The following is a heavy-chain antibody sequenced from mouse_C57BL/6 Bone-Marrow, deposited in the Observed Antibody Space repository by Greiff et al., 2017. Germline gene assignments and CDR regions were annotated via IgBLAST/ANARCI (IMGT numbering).Heavy chain of an antibody. CDR1: GYTFTSYW. CDR2: IDPSDSYT. J-gene: IGHJ2*01. D-gene: IGHD4-1*01. CDR3: ARWDWDYFDY. Sequence: VQLQEPGAELVMPGASVKLSCKASGYTFTSYWMHWVKQRPGQGLEWIGEIDPSDSYTNYNRKFKGKSTLTVDKSSSTAYMQLSSLTSEDSAVYYCARWDWDYFDYWGQGTTLTVSS. V-gene: IGHV1-69*01.